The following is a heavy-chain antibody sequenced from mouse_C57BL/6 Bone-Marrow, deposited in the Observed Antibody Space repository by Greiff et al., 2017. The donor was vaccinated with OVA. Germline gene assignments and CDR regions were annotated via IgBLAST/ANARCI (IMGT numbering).Heavy chain of an antibody. V-gene: IGHV1-55*01. CDR2: IYPGSGST. CDR1: GYTFTSYW. D-gene: IGHD3-2*02. J-gene: IGHJ3*01. Sequence: QVQLQQPGAELVKPGASVKMSCKASGYTFTSYWITWVKQRPGQGLEWIGDIYPGSGSTNYNEKFKSKATLTVDTSSSTAYMQLSSLTSEDSAVYYCARSFRQLRPAWFAYWGQGTLVTVSA. CDR3: ARSFRQLRPAWFAY.